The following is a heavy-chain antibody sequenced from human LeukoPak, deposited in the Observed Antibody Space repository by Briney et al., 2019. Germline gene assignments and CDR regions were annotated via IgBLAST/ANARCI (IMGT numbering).Heavy chain of an antibody. CDR1: GGTFSSYA. CDR2: IIPIFGTA. V-gene: IGHV1-69*05. Sequence: GSSVKVSCKASGGTFSSYAISWVRQAPGQGLEWMGGIIPIFGTANYAQKFQGRVTITTDESTSTAYMELSSLRSEDTAVYYCASPSGSYSNFDYWGQGTLVTVSS. J-gene: IGHJ4*02. D-gene: IGHD1-26*01. CDR3: ASPSGSYSNFDY.